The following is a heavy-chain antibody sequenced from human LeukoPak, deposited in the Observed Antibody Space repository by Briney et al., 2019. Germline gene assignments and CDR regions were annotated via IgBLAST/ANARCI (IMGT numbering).Heavy chain of an antibody. J-gene: IGHJ4*02. V-gene: IGHV3-23*01. Sequence: GGPLRLSCAASGFTFSSYAMGWVRQAPGKGLEWVSAISGSGGSTYYADSVKGRFTISRDNSKNTLYLQMNSLRAEDTAVYYCAKYSGSCGLDYWGQGTLVTVSS. CDR3: AKYSGSCGLDY. D-gene: IGHD1-26*01. CDR2: ISGSGGST. CDR1: GFTFSSYA.